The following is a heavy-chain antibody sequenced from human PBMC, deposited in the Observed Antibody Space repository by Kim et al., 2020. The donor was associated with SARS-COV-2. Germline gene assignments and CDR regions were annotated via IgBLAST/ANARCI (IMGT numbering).Heavy chain of an antibody. CDR3: VRGSGSSDQFDY. V-gene: IGHV1-69*01. D-gene: IGHD3-10*01. J-gene: IGHJ4*02. Sequence: NYAQKFQGRVTITADESTSTAYMELSSLRSEDTAVYYCVRGSGSSDQFDYWGQGTLVTVSS.